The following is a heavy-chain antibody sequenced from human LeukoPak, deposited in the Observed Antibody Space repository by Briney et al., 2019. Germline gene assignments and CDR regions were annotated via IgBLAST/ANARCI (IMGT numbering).Heavy chain of an antibody. CDR2: ISYDGSSK. D-gene: IGHD3-10*01. J-gene: IGHJ4*02. CDR1: GFTFSSCA. V-gene: IGHV3-30-3*01. Sequence: SCKASGFTFSSCAMHWVRQAPGKGLEWVAVISYDGSSKYYADSVKGRFTISRDNPKNTLYLQMNSLRPEDTAVYYCARDTYYYASGSRGTSEYWGQGTLVTVSS. CDR3: ARDTYYYASGSRGTSEY.